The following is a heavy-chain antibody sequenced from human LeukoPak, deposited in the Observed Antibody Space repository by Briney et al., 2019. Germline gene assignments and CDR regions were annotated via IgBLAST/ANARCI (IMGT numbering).Heavy chain of an antibody. D-gene: IGHD2-21*01. Sequence: GGSLRLSCAASGFTFSDYEINWVRQAPGRGLEWVSYISHSGTLIYYADSVRGRFTVSRDNARNSLSLQMNSLRDDDTAVYYCAREAASCDGDCLDYWGQGTLVTVSS. CDR1: GFTFSDYE. J-gene: IGHJ4*02. V-gene: IGHV3-48*03. CDR3: AREAASCDGDCLDY. CDR2: ISHSGTLI.